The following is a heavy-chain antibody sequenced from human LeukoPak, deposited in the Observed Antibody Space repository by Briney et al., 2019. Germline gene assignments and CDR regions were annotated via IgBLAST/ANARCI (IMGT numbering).Heavy chain of an antibody. CDR1: GFTFSSFA. V-gene: IGHV3-23*01. D-gene: IGHD2-15*01. CDR2: LSGSDPGT. CDR3: AKASLGHCSGVFRYHFDY. J-gene: IGHJ4*02. Sequence: GGSLRLSCAASGFTFSSFAMSWVRQTPGKGLEWVAALSGSDPGTYYPASVRGRFIISRDNSKNTLYLQMSSLRAEDTAIYYCAKASLGHCSGVFRYHFDYWGQGTLVTVSS.